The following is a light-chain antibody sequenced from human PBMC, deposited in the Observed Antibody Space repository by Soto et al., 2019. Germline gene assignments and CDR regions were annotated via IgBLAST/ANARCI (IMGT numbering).Light chain of an antibody. Sequence: EIVLTQSPGTLSLSPGERATLSCRASQSVSNNYLAWYQQKPGQAPRLLIYGASNRATGIPDRFSGSGSRTNFPLTISRLEPEDFAVYYCQQYGSSGTFGQGTKVEIK. CDR2: GAS. CDR3: QQYGSSGT. V-gene: IGKV3-20*01. CDR1: QSVSNNY. J-gene: IGKJ1*01.